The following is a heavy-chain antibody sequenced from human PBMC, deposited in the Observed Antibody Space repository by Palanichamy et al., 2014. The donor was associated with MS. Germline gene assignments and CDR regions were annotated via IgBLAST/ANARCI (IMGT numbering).Heavy chain of an antibody. CDR3: ARREHDNLWTDDY. V-gene: IGHV4-34*01. Sequence: QVQLQQWGAGLLKPSETLSLTCAVYGGSFSGYYWSWIRQPPGKGLEWIGEINHSGSTNYNPSLKSRVTISVDTSKNQFSLKLSSVTAADTAVYYCARREHDNLWTDDYWGQGTLVTVSS. J-gene: IGHJ4*02. D-gene: IGHD3-9*01. CDR2: INHSGST. CDR1: GGSFSGYY.